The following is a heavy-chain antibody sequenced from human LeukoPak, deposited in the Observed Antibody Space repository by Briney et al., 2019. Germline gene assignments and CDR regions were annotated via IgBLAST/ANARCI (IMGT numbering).Heavy chain of an antibody. D-gene: IGHD3-10*01. CDR1: GFTFSSYA. J-gene: IGHJ4*02. Sequence: PGGSLRLSCAASGFTFSSYAMSWVRQAPGKGLEWVSAIIGSGGSTYYADSVKGRFTISRDNSKNTLYLQMNSLRAEDTAVYYCAKDLNYYPSSSFDYWGQGTLVTVSS. V-gene: IGHV3-23*01. CDR2: IIGSGGST. CDR3: AKDLNYYPSSSFDY.